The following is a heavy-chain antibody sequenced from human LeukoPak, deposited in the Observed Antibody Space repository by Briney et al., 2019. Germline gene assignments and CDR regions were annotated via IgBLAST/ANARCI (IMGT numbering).Heavy chain of an antibody. CDR3: ARVQGGGGGLGYFNL. D-gene: IGHD3-16*01. CDR2: IFYSGST. Sequence: SETLSLTCTVSGGSISSYYWSWIRQPPGKALEYIGYIFYSGSTNYNPSLNSRVTISVDTSRNQFSLKLNSVTAADTAVYYCARVQGGGGGLGYFNLWGRGALVTVSS. J-gene: IGHJ2*01. V-gene: IGHV4-59*01. CDR1: GGSISSYY.